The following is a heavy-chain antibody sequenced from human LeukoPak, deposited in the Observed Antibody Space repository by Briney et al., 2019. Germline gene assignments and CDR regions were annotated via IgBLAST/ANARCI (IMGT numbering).Heavy chain of an antibody. J-gene: IGHJ6*02. CDR2: IKQDGSEK. Sequence: PGGSLRLSCAASGFTFGSYWMSWVRQAPGKGLEWVANIKQDGSEKYYVDSVKGRFTISRDNAKNSLYLQMNSLRAEDTAVYYCARVYGSGSYYFGSGYYGMDVWGQGTTVTVSS. CDR1: GFTFGSYW. V-gene: IGHV3-7*01. CDR3: ARVYGSGSYYFGSGYYGMDV. D-gene: IGHD3-10*01.